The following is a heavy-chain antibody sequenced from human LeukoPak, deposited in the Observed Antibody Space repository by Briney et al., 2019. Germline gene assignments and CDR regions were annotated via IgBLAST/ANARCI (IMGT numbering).Heavy chain of an antibody. J-gene: IGHJ4*02. CDR1: SYTFTRYG. CDR2: INTNTGNP. Sequence: ASVKVSCKASSYTFTRYGISWVRQAPGQGLEWMGWINTNTGNPTYAQGFTGRFVFSLDTSVSTAYLQISSLKAEDTAVYYCARVYYYGSGSYYPSFDYWGQGTLVTVSS. D-gene: IGHD3-10*01. V-gene: IGHV7-4-1*02. CDR3: ARVYYYGSGSYYPSFDY.